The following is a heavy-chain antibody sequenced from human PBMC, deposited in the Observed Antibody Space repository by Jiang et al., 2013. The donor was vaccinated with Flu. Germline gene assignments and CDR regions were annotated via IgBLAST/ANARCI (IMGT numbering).Heavy chain of an antibody. Sequence: EWIGRIYTSGSTNYNPSLKSRVTISVDTSKNQFSLKLSSVTAADTAVYYCARAVRTATVTTLGLGYYYYGMDVWGQGTTVTVSS. V-gene: IGHV4-61*02. J-gene: IGHJ6*02. D-gene: IGHD4-17*01. CDR3: ARAVRTATVTTLGLGYYYYGMDV. CDR2: IYTSGST.